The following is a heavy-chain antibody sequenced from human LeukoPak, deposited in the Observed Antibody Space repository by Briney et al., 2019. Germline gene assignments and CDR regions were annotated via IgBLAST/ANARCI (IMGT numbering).Heavy chain of an antibody. D-gene: IGHD3-22*01. J-gene: IGHJ4*02. CDR3: ARDGYYYDACHDY. CDR2: ISYDGSNK. CDR1: GFTFSSYG. Sequence: PGGSLRLSCAASGFTFSSYGMHWVRQAPGKGLEWVAVISYDGSNKYYADSVKGRFTISRDNSKNTLYLQMNSLRAEDTAVYYCARDGYYYDACHDYWGQGTLVTVSS. V-gene: IGHV3-30*03.